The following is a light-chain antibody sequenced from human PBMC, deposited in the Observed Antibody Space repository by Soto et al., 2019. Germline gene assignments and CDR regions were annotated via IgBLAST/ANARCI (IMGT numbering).Light chain of an antibody. CDR2: KAS. J-gene: IGKJ1*01. V-gene: IGKV1-5*03. CDR3: QQYNDNWT. CDR1: QSVSRW. Sequence: DIQTTQSPSTLSASVGDRVTITCRASQSVSRWLAWYQQKPGKAPKLLIYKASTLESGVPSRFSGSGSGTEFTLATSSLQPDDSATYYCQQYNDNWTFGQGTKVDIK.